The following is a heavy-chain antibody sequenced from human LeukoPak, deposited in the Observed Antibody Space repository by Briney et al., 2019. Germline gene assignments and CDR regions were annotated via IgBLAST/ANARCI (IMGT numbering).Heavy chain of an antibody. CDR2: IYYSGST. CDR1: GGSISGSSYY. V-gene: IGHV4-39*07. Sequence: PSETLSLTCTVSGGSISGSSYYWGWIRQPPGKGLEWIGSIYYSGSTYYNPSLKSRVTISVDTSKNQFSLKLSSVTAADTAVYYCARLSPGADFDYWGQGTLVTVSS. J-gene: IGHJ4*02. CDR3: ARLSPGADFDY.